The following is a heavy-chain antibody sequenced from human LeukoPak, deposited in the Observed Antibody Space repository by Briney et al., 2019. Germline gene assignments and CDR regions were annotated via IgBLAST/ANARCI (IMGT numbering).Heavy chain of an antibody. CDR2: ISGSGGST. Sequence: GGSLRLSCAASGFTFSSYAMSWVRQAPGKGLEWVSAISGSGGSTYYADSVKGRFTISRDNSKNTLYLQMNSLRAEDTAVYFCAKLLYGDYADGMDVWGKGTTVTVSS. CDR3: AKLLYGDYADGMDV. J-gene: IGHJ6*04. D-gene: IGHD4-17*01. V-gene: IGHV3-23*01. CDR1: GFTFSSYA.